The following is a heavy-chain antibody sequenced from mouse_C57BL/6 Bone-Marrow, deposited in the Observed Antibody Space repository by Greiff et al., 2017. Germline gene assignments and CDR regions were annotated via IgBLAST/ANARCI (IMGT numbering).Heavy chain of an antibody. V-gene: IGHV1-82*01. CDR3: ARLPFYGSSDWYFDV. CDR1: GYAFSSSW. CDR2: IYPGDGDT. J-gene: IGHJ1*03. D-gene: IGHD1-1*01. Sequence: QVQLQQSGPELVKPGASVKISCKASGYAFSSSWMNWVKQRPGKGLEWIGRIYPGDGDTNYNGKFKGKATLTADKSSSTAYMQLSSLTSEDSAVCFCARLPFYGSSDWYFDVWGTGTTVTVSS.